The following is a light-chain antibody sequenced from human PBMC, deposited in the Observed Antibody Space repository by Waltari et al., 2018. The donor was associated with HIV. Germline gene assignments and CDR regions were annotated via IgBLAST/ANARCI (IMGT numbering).Light chain of an antibody. CDR2: DNN. J-gene: IGLJ1*01. V-gene: IGLV1-51*01. CDR1: NPNIGNNY. Sequence: QSVLTQPPSVSAAPRQKVTISCSGNNPNIGNNYVSLYQHLPGTAPTLLVYDNNRRPSGIPGRFSGSKSGTSATLGITGLQTGDEADYYCGAWDSSLTAYVFGSGTKVTVL. CDR3: GAWDSSLTAYV.